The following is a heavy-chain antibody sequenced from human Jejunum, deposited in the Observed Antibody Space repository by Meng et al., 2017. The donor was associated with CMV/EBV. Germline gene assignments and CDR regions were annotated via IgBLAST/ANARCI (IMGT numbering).Heavy chain of an antibody. CDR1: GVTFKNVG. J-gene: IGHJ6*02. CDR2: LGGGGGIP. CDR3: VKNRGQVLAYGMDV. V-gene: IGHV3-23*01. D-gene: IGHD2-8*01. Sequence: SGVTFKNVGVSWVRQAPGKGLEWVASLGGGGGIPYYADSVKGRFTISNDNSQNTSYLQMNSLRVEDTALYYCVKNRGQVLAYGMDVWGQGTTVTVSS.